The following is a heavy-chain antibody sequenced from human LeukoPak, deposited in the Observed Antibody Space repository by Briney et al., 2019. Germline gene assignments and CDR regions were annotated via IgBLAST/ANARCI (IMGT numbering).Heavy chain of an antibody. CDR1: GDSISSGSYY. CDR2: IYTSGST. CDR3: ARGSPTIFGVEGAFDI. D-gene: IGHD3-3*01. V-gene: IGHV4-61*02. Sequence: SETLSLTCTFSGDSISSGSYYWNWIRQPAGKGLEWIGRIYTSGSTNYNPSLKGRVTISLDTSKNQFSLKLTSVTAADTAVYYCARGSPTIFGVEGAFDIWGQGTMVTVSS. J-gene: IGHJ3*02.